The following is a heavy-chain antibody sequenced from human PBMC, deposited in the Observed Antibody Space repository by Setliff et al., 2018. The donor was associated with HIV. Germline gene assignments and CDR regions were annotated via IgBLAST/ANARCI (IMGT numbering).Heavy chain of an antibody. CDR2: IFHSGST. CDR3: ARGTHGDFDY. CDR1: GGSISSGDYY. J-gene: IGHJ4*02. V-gene: IGHV4-30-4*08. D-gene: IGHD4-17*01. Sequence: SETLSLTCTVSGGSISSGDYYWSWVRQPPGKGLEWIGYIFHSGSTYYNPSLKSRVTISVDRSKNQFSLQLSSVTAADTAVYYCARGTHGDFDYWGQGTLVTVSS.